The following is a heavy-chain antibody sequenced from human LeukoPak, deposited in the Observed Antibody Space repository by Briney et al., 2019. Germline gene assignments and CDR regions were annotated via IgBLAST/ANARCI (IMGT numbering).Heavy chain of an antibody. Sequence: ASVKVSCKASGYTFTSYDINWVRQATGQGLEWMGWMNPNSGNTGHAQKFQGRVTITRNTSISTAYMELSSLNTEDTAVYYCTTKYGTGYWGQGTLVTVSS. J-gene: IGHJ4*02. D-gene: IGHD3/OR15-3a*01. V-gene: IGHV1-8*03. CDR1: GYTFTSYD. CDR2: MNPNSGNT. CDR3: TTKYGTGY.